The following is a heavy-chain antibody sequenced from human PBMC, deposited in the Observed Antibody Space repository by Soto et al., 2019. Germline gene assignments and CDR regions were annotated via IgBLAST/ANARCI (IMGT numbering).Heavy chain of an antibody. CDR3: ARRPLPVAAGANFDY. D-gene: IGHD6-19*01. V-gene: IGHV3-23*01. CDR1: GFTFSSYA. J-gene: IGHJ4*02. CDR2: ISGSGGTT. Sequence: TGGSLRLSCAASGFTFSSYAMSWVRQAPGKGLEWVSAISGSGGTTYYADSVKGRFTISRDKSKNTLYLQMNSLRAEDTAIYYCARRPLPVAAGANFDYWGQGTLVTVS.